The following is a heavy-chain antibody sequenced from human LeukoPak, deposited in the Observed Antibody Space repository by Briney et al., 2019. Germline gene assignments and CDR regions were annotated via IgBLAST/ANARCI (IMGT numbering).Heavy chain of an antibody. D-gene: IGHD6-19*01. J-gene: IGHJ6*02. Sequence: SETLSLTCTVSGGSISSYYWSWIRQPPGKGLEWIGYIYYSGSTNYNPSLKSRVTISVDTSKNQFSLKLSSVTAADTAVYYCARVSPIAVAGSSYYYAMDVWGQGTTVTVSS. CDR1: GGSISSYY. V-gene: IGHV4-59*01. CDR2: IYYSGST. CDR3: ARVSPIAVAGSSYYYAMDV.